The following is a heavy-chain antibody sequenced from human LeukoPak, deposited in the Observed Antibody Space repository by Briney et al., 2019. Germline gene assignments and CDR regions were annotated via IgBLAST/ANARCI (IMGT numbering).Heavy chain of an antibody. CDR1: GFTFDDYA. D-gene: IGHD6-19*01. Sequence: GGSLRLSCAASGFTFDDYAMHWVRQAPGKGLEWVSGISWNSVSIGYADSVKGRFTISRDNAKNSLYLQMNSLRTEDTALYYCAGAVAGFDYWGQGTLVTVSS. CDR2: ISWNSVSI. CDR3: AGAVAGFDY. J-gene: IGHJ4*02. V-gene: IGHV3-9*01.